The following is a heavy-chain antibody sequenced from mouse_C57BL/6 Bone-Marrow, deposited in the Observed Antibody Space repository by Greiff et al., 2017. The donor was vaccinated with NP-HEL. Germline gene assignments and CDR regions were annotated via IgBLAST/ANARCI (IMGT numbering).Heavy chain of an antibody. Sequence: EVQGVESGGGLVQPKGSLKLSCAASGFSFNTYAMNWVRQAPGKGLEWVARIRSKSNNYATYYADSVKDRFTISRDDSESMLYLQMNNLKTEDTAMYYGVRHVVFTQSFDYWGQGTTLTVSS. CDR3: VRHVVFTQSFDY. CDR1: GFSFNTYA. V-gene: IGHV10-1*01. CDR2: IRSKSNNYAT. J-gene: IGHJ2*01. D-gene: IGHD1-1*02.